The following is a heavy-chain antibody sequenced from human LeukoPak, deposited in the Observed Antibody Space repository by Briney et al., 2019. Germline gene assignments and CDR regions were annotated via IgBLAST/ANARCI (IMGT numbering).Heavy chain of an antibody. J-gene: IGHJ6*02. V-gene: IGHV3-23*01. Sequence: PGGSLRLSCAGSGFMFRDSVMSWVRQSPEKGLERVSAIDGSGGTTYYAASVKGRFTISRDNSKNTLYLQMNSLRAEDTAVYYCAKEYGSSGWYTPYYYYYGMDVWGQGTTVTVSS. D-gene: IGHD6-19*01. CDR1: GFMFRDSV. CDR3: AKEYGSSGWYTPYYYYYGMDV. CDR2: IDGSGGTT.